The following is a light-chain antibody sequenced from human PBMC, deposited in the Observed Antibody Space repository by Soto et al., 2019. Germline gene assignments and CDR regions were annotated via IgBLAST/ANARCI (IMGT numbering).Light chain of an antibody. Sequence: EIVMTQSPATLSVSPGERATVSCRASSGVRSNLAWYQQKPGQAPRLLIYGASTRATVIPARFSGSGSGAEFTLTISSLQSEDFAVYYCQQYNDWPPTFGQGTRWIS. CDR3: QQYNDWPPT. CDR2: GAS. CDR1: SGVRSN. J-gene: IGKJ1*01. V-gene: IGKV3-15*01.